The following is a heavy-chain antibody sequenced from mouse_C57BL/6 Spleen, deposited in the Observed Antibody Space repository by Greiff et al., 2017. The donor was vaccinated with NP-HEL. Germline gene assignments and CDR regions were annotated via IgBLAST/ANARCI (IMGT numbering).Heavy chain of an antibody. V-gene: IGHV3-1*01. CDR3: ARADYDWFAY. Sequence: EVQLVESGPGMVKPSQSLSLTCTVTGYSITSGYDWHWIRHFPGNKLEWMGYISYSGSTNYNPSLKSRISITHDTSKNHFFLKLNSVTTEDTATYYCARADYDWFAYWGQGTLVTVSA. CDR2: ISYSGST. J-gene: IGHJ3*01. CDR1: GYSITSGYD. D-gene: IGHD2-4*01.